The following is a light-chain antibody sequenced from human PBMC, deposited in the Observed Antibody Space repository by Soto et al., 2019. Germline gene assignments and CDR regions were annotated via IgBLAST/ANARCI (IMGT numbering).Light chain of an antibody. V-gene: IGLV3-1*01. Sequence: SSELTQPPSVSVSPGQTASITCSGDKLGDKYACWYQQKPGQSPVLVIYQDVKRPSGIPERFSGSNSGNTATLTISGTQAMDEADYYCQAWDNSFVVFGGGTKLTVL. CDR2: QDV. CDR1: KLGDKY. CDR3: QAWDNSFVV. J-gene: IGLJ2*01.